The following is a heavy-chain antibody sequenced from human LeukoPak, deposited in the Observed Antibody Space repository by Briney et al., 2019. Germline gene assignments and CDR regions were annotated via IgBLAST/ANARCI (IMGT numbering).Heavy chain of an antibody. CDR3: AANLLWFGELLYPIAYYGMDV. CDR1: GFTFSSCN. J-gene: IGHJ6*02. D-gene: IGHD3-10*01. CDR2: ISSSSSYI. Sequence: GGSLRLSCAASGFTFSSCNMNWVRQAPGKGLEWVSSISSSSSYIFYADSVKGRFTISRDNAKNSLYLQMNSLRAEDTAVYYCAANLLWFGELLYPIAYYGMDVWGQGTTVTVSS. V-gene: IGHV3-21*01.